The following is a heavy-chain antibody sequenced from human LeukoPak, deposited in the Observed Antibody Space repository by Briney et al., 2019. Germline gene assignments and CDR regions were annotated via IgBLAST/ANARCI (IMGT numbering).Heavy chain of an antibody. J-gene: IGHJ3*02. CDR1: GYSISSGYY. V-gene: IGHV4-4*07. CDR3: ARDIGKIVVPAADAFDI. D-gene: IGHD2-2*01. Sequence: SETLSLTCTVSGYSISSGYYWSWIRQPAGKGLEWIGRIYTSGSTNYNPSLKSRVTMSVDTSKNQFSLKLSSVTAADTAVYYCARDIGKIVVPAADAFDIWGQGTMVTVSS. CDR2: IYTSGST.